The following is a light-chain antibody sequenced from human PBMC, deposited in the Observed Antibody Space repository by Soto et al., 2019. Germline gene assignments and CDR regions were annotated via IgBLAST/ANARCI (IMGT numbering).Light chain of an antibody. CDR3: QQRSNWRGT. CDR1: QSASTN. J-gene: IGKJ1*01. V-gene: IGKV3-11*01. CDR2: DAS. Sequence: EVVLTQSPATLSVSPGQGASLSCRASQSASTNLAWYQQKPGQAPRLLIYDASNRATGIPARFSGSGSGTDFTLTISSLEPEDFAVYYCQQRSNWRGTFGQGTKVDIK.